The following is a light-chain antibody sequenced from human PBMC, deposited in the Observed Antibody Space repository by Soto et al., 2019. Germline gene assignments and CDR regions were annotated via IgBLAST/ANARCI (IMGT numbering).Light chain of an antibody. J-gene: IGKJ2*01. CDR1: QSVSSSY. V-gene: IGKV3-20*01. CDR3: QQYGSSLYT. Sequence: EIVLTQSPGTLSLSPEERATLSCRASQSVSSSYLAWYQQKPGQAPRLLIYGASSRATGIPDRFSGSGSGTDFTLTISRLDPEDFAVYYCQQYGSSLYTFGQGTKLEIK. CDR2: GAS.